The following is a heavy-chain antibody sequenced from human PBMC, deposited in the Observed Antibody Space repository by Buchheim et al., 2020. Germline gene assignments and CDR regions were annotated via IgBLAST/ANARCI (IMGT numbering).Heavy chain of an antibody. CDR3: ARGLAGGYYYYYYGMDV. V-gene: IGHV3-74*01. J-gene: IGHJ6*02. CDR2: INSDGSST. CDR1: GFTFSSYW. Sequence: EVQLVESGGGLVQPGGSLRLSCAASGFTFSSYWMHWVRQAPGKGLVWVSRINSDGSSTSYADSVKGRLTISRDNAKNTLYLQMNSLRAEDTAVYYCARGLAGGYYYYYYGMDVWGQGTT. D-gene: IGHD2-15*01.